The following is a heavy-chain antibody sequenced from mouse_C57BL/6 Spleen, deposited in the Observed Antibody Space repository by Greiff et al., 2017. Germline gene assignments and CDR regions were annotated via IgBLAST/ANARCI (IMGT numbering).Heavy chain of an antibody. J-gene: IGHJ3*01. Sequence: VQLQQSGPELVKPGASVKLSCKASGYSFTGYYMNWVKQSPEQSLEWIGVINPSTGGTTYNQKFKAKATLTVDKSSSTAYMQLKSLTSEDSAVYDCARQLTGMSYWGQGTLVTVSA. CDR3: ARQLTGMSY. CDR1: GYSFTGYY. D-gene: IGHD4-1*01. V-gene: IGHV1-42*01. CDR2: INPSTGGT.